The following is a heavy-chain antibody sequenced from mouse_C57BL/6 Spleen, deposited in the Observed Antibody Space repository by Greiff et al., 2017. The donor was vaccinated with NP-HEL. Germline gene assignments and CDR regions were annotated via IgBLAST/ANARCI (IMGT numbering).Heavy chain of an antibody. Sequence: EVKLQESGAELVKPGASVKLSCTASGFNIKDYYMHWVKQRTEQGLEWIGRIDPEDGETKYAPKFQGKATITADTSSNTAYLQLSSLTSEDTAVYYCAPVTVVAHWYFDVWGTGTTVTVSS. D-gene: IGHD1-1*01. CDR2: IDPEDGET. J-gene: IGHJ1*03. CDR3: APVTVVAHWYFDV. V-gene: IGHV14-2*01. CDR1: GFNIKDYY.